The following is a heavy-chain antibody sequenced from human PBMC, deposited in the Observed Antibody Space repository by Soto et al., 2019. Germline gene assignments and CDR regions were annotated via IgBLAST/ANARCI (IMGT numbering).Heavy chain of an antibody. CDR1: GYTLTELS. Sequence: ASVKVSCKVSGYTLTELSMHWVRQAPGKGLEWMGGFDPEGGETIYAQKFQGRVTMTEDTSTDTAYMELSSLRSEDTAVYYCATVDGTTGRDYYYYMDVWGKGTTVTVSS. CDR3: ATVDGTTGRDYYYYMDV. CDR2: FDPEGGET. V-gene: IGHV1-24*01. D-gene: IGHD1-7*01. J-gene: IGHJ6*03.